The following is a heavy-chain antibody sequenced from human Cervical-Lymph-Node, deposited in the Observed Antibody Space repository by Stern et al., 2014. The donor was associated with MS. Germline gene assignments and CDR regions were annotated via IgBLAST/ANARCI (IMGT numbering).Heavy chain of an antibody. CDR1: GYTFTSYD. Sequence: VQLVESGAEVKKPGASVKVSCKASGYTFTSYDINWVRQATGQGLEWMGWMNPTSGNTGYAQKFQGRVTMTRNTSISTAYMELSSLRSEDTAVYYCARGGYSSSWTYYYYYYGMDVWGQGTTVTVSS. CDR3: ARGGYSSSWTYYYYYYGMDV. CDR2: MNPTSGNT. V-gene: IGHV1-8*01. D-gene: IGHD6-13*01. J-gene: IGHJ6*02.